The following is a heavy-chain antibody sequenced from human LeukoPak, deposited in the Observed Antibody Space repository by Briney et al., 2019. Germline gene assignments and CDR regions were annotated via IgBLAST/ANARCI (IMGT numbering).Heavy chain of an antibody. CDR1: GFTFSNYG. CDR3: ARVVSIAVSSGAIDY. CDR2: ISYDGSNK. Sequence: PGGSLRLSCAASGFTFSNYGMHWVRQAPGKGLEWVAVISYDGSNKYYADSVKGRFTISRDNSKNTLYLQMNSLRAEDTAVYYCARVVSIAVSSGAIDYWGQGTLVTVSS. D-gene: IGHD6-19*01. V-gene: IGHV3-30*03. J-gene: IGHJ4*02.